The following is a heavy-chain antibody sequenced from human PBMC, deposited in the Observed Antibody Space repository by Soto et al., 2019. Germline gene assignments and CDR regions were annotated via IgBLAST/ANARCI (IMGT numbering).Heavy chain of an antibody. J-gene: IGHJ6*03. V-gene: IGHV6-1*01. CDR2: TYYRSKWYN. D-gene: IGHD4-4*01. CDR3: ARDLRLQNYYYYYYMDV. CDR1: GDSVSSNSAA. Sequence: SQTLSLTCAISGDSVSSNSAAWNWIRQSPSRGLEWLGRTYYRSKWYNDYAVSVKSRITINPDTSKNQFSLQLNPVTPEDTAVYYCARDLRLQNYYYYYYMDVWGKGTSVTVSS.